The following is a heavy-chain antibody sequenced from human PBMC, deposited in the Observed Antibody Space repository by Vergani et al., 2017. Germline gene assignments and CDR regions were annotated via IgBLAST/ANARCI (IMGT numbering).Heavy chain of an antibody. D-gene: IGHD2-15*01. CDR1: GGSISSSSYY. CDR2: IYYSGST. Sequence: QVQLQESGPGLVKPSQTLSLTCTVSGGSISSSSYYWGWLRQPPGKGLGWIGSIYYSGSTYYNPSLKRRVTLSVDTSKNQFSLKLSSVTAADTAVYYCARLGWSGGSCYFDLGEYWGQGTLVTVSS. V-gene: IGHV4-39*01. J-gene: IGHJ4*02. CDR3: ARLGWSGGSCYFDLGEY.